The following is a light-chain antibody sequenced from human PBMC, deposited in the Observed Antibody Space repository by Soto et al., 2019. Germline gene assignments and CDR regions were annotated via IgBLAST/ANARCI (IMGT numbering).Light chain of an antibody. Sequence: QSALTQPRSVSGSPGQSVTISCTGTSSDVGGYNYVSWYQHHPGKAPKLIIYEVYKRPPEVPDRFSGSKSGNTAALTVSGLQAEDEADYYCSSYVGTNSYVFGTGTKVTVL. CDR3: SSYVGTNSYV. J-gene: IGLJ1*01. V-gene: IGLV2-8*01. CDR2: EVY. CDR1: SSDVGGYNY.